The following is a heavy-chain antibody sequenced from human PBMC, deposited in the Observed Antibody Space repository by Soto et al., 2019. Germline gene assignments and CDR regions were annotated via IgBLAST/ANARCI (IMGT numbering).Heavy chain of an antibody. CDR2: IWYDGNIK. D-gene: IGHD1-26*01. CDR1: GFTFSSCG. V-gene: IGHV3-33*01. Sequence: VQLVESGGGVVQPGRSLRLSCAASGFTFSSCGMHWVRQAPGKGLEWVAVIWYDGNIKYYADSVKGRFTISRDNSKNTLFLQMNSLRAEDTAVYYCARVSEGGSYYGGLDYWGQGTLVTVSS. CDR3: ARVSEGGSYYGGLDY. J-gene: IGHJ4*02.